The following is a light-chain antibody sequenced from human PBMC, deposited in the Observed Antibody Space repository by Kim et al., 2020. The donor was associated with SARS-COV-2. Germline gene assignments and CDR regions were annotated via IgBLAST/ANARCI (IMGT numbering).Light chain of an antibody. J-gene: IGLJ2*01. CDR3: NSRGSNDNVL. CDR2: GKN. CDR1: SLRSYY. Sequence: SSELTQDPAVSVALGQTVRITCQGDSLRSYYATWYQQKPGQAPIVVIYGKNNRPSGIPDRFSGSSSGDTASLTITGTQPGDEADYYCNSRGSNDNVLFGGGTQLTVL. V-gene: IGLV3-19*01.